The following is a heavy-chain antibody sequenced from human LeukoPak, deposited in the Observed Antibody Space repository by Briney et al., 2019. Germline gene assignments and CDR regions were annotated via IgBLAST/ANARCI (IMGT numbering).Heavy chain of an antibody. Sequence: GGSLRLSCAAPGFTFISYWMSWVRQAPGKGLEWVANIKQDGSEKYYVDSVKGRFTISRDNAKNSLYLQMNSLRAEDTAVYYCARDSRGYFDYWGQGTLVTVSS. V-gene: IGHV3-7*01. CDR2: IKQDGSEK. CDR1: GFTFISYW. J-gene: IGHJ4*02. CDR3: ARDSRGYFDY.